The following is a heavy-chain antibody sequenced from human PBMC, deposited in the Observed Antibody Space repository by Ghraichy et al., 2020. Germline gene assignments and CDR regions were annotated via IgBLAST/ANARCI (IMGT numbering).Heavy chain of an antibody. J-gene: IGHJ3*01. D-gene: IGHD6-6*01. V-gene: IGHV1-8*01. CDR2: MNPKSGYT. CDR3: ASVLRPLGSSSSGAFDV. Sequence: ASVKVSCKTSGYSFTTYEINWVRQATGQGLEWMGWMNPKSGYTAYAQKFQGRVTMAMNTSLSTAYMELSSLKSEDTAVYYCASVLRPLGSSSSGAFDVWGQGTMVTVSS. CDR1: GYSFTTYE.